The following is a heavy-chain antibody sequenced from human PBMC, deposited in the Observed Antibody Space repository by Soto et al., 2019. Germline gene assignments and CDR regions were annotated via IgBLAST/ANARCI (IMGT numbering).Heavy chain of an antibody. Sequence: PGGSLRLSCAASGFTFSSYAMSWVRQAPGKGLEWVSAISGSGGNTYYADSVKGRFTISRDNSKNTLYLQMNSLRAEDTAVYYCTKVTHKESINFLLNYYGMEFWGKGTTVTVSS. CDR3: TKVTHKESINFLLNYYGMEF. D-gene: IGHD3-10*01. V-gene: IGHV3-23*01. CDR1: GFTFSSYA. J-gene: IGHJ6*04. CDR2: ISGSGGNT.